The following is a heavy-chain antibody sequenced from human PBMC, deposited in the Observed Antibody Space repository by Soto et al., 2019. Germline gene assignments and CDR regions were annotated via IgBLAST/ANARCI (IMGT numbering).Heavy chain of an antibody. CDR3: VANWYENWFDP. CDR2: ISGSSSIT. J-gene: IGHJ5*02. Sequence: EVQLLESGGGLVQPGGSLRLSCAASGFTFSNYAMSWVRQAPEKGLEWVSIISGSSSITYYADSVKGRFTISRDNSKNTLHLQMNSLRAEDTAVYYCVANWYENWFDPWGQGTLVTVSS. V-gene: IGHV3-23*01. CDR1: GFTFSNYA. D-gene: IGHD1-1*01.